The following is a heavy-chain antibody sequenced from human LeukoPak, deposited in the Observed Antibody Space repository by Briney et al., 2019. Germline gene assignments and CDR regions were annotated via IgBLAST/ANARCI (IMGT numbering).Heavy chain of an antibody. D-gene: IGHD4-17*01. Sequence: GGSLRLSCSASGFTFSSYGMHWVRQAPGKGLEYVSAVSSNGGSTYYADSVKGRFTISRDSSKNTLYLQMSSLRAEDTAVYYCVKGGYDYGDPPIDPWGQGTLVTVSS. CDR2: VSSNGGST. V-gene: IGHV3-64D*06. J-gene: IGHJ5*02. CDR1: GFTFSSYG. CDR3: VKGGYDYGDPPIDP.